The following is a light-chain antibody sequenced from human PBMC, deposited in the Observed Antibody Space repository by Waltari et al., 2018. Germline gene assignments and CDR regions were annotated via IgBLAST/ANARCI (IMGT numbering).Light chain of an antibody. J-gene: IGKJ1*01. CDR3: QHYLRLPVT. CDR1: QSVTRA. CDR2: GAS. Sequence: ELVLTQSPGPLSLSPGESATLSCRTSQSVTRALAWYQQKPGQSPRLLIYGASNRATGIPDRFSGSGSGTDFSLTISSLEREDFAVYYCQHYLRLPVTFGQGTKVEVK. V-gene: IGKV3-20*01.